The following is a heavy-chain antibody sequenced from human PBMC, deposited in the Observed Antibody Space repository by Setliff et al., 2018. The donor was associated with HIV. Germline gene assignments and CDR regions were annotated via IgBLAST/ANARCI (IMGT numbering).Heavy chain of an antibody. CDR1: GVSVGSGDYY. D-gene: IGHD6-6*01. V-gene: IGHV4-31*03. Sequence: PSETLSLTCSVSGVSVGSGDYYWHWIRQHPEKALEWIGYIFHSGDTYYNPSLKSRISRSVDTSKNQFSLELTSLTAADTAVYYCATRPRIAARPFDYWGQGMLVTVSS. CDR2: IFHSGDT. CDR3: ATRPRIAARPFDY. J-gene: IGHJ4*02.